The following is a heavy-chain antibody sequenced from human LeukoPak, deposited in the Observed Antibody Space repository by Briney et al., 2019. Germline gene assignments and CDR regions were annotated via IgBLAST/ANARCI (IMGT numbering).Heavy chain of an antibody. V-gene: IGHV3-30*02. Sequence: GGSPRLSCAASGFTFSSYAMSWVRQAPGKGLEWVAFIRNDGSDKYYGDSVKGRFTISRDNSKNTLYLQMDSLRAEDTAVYYCAKDGSGISPHHAFDVWGQGTMVTVSS. CDR3: AKDGSGISPHHAFDV. D-gene: IGHD6-13*01. CDR2: IRNDGSDK. CDR1: GFTFSSYA. J-gene: IGHJ3*01.